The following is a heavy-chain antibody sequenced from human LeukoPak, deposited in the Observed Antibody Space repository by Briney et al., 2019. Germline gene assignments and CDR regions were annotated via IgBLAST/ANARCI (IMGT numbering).Heavy chain of an antibody. J-gene: IGHJ4*02. D-gene: IGHD5-18*01. CDR2: TRGTGEQT. V-gene: IGHV3-23*01. Sequence: GGSLRLSCVASGFTFSNYAMSWVRQAPGKGLEWVSTTRGTGEQTKYADSAKGRFTISRDNSKNTLFLHMNSLRAEDTAVYYCARGYTYLFYWGQGTLVTVS. CDR1: GFTFSNYA. CDR3: ARGYTYLFY.